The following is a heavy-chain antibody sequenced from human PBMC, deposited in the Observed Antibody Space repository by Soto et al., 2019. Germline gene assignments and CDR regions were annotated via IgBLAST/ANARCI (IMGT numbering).Heavy chain of an antibody. V-gene: IGHV3-30*18. CDR3: AKDNYYDSSGYSAWFLNYGMDV. Sequence: GSLRLSCAASGFTFSSYGMHWVRQAPGKGLEWVAVISYDGSNKYYADSVKGRFTISRDNSKNTLYLQMNSLRAEDTAVYYCAKDNYYDSSGYSAWFLNYGMDVWGQGTTVTVSS. CDR1: GFTFSSYG. J-gene: IGHJ6*02. CDR2: ISYDGSNK. D-gene: IGHD3-22*01.